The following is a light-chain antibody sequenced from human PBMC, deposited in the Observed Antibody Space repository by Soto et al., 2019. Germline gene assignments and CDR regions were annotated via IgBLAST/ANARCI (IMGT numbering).Light chain of an antibody. Sequence: DSQMTQSPSSLSASVGDRVTITCRASQSISGYLNWYQQKPGKAPKLLIYAASSLQSGVPSRFSGSGSGTDFTLTISSLQREDFASYYCQQSYSNPLFGGGTKVEIK. CDR2: AAS. CDR1: QSISGY. V-gene: IGKV1-39*01. CDR3: QQSYSNPL. J-gene: IGKJ4*01.